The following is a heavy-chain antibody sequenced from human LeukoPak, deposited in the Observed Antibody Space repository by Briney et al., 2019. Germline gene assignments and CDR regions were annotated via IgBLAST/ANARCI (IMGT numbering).Heavy chain of an antibody. CDR1: GYGFTGYY. Sequence: ASVKVSCKASGYGFTGYYMHWVRQAPGQGLEWMGWINPNSGGTNYAQKFQGRVTMTRDTSISTAYMELSRLRSDDTAVYYCARAVHYYDGSGYYYFGYWGQGTLVTVSS. V-gene: IGHV1-2*02. J-gene: IGHJ4*02. CDR3: ARAVHYYDGSGYYYFGY. CDR2: INPNSGGT. D-gene: IGHD3-22*01.